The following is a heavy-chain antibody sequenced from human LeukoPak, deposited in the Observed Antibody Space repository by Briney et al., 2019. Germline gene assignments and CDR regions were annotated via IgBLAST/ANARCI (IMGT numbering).Heavy chain of an antibody. J-gene: IGHJ4*02. CDR2: IYYNGIT. D-gene: IGHD3-22*01. Sequence: PSQTLSLTCTVSGDSISSGDYYWTWIRQPPGKGLEWIGYIYYNGITYYNPSLKSRVIISVDQPKNQFSLKLSSVTAADTAVYYCARNRYYFEPFDYWGQGTLVTVSS. CDR1: GDSISSGDYY. CDR3: ARNRYYFEPFDY. V-gene: IGHV4-30-4*01.